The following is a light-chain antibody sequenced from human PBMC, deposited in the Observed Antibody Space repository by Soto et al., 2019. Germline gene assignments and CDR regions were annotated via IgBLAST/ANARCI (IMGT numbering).Light chain of an antibody. Sequence: QSVLTQPASVSGSPGQSITISCTGTSSDVGGYGYVSWYQQHPGKAPKLMIYDVSKRPSGVPDRFSGSKSGNTASLTISGLQAEDEADYYCCSYAGSYTLYVFGTGTKVTVL. CDR3: CSYAGSYTLYV. CDR1: SSDVGGYGY. V-gene: IGLV2-11*01. CDR2: DVS. J-gene: IGLJ1*01.